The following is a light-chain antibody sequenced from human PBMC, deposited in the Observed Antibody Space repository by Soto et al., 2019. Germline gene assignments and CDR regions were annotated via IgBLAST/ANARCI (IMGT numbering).Light chain of an antibody. CDR1: INDVGADKY. CDR2: DVS. V-gene: IGLV2-14*03. Sequence: QSALTQPASVSGSPGQSITISCTGTINDVGADKYVSWYQQHPGKVPQLMIYDVSIRPSGVSNRFSGSKSGNTSSLTISGLQSEDEDDYYCSSVTTSSTWVFGGGTKLTVL. CDR3: SSVTTSSTWV. J-gene: IGLJ3*02.